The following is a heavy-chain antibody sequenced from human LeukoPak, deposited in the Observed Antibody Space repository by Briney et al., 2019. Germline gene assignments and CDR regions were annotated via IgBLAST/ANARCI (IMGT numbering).Heavy chain of an antibody. V-gene: IGHV4-4*02. CDR3: SRESGPFCPFGH. Sequence: ASETLSLTCGVSGGSITTTHYWSWVRQPPGGGLEWIGQVSIAARTRYNPPLKNRVNISRDESRNQLYLNLASVTAADTAVYYCSRESGPFCPFGHWGQGTLVAVTS. CDR1: GGSITTTHY. D-gene: IGHD1-26*01. CDR2: VSIAART. J-gene: IGHJ4*02.